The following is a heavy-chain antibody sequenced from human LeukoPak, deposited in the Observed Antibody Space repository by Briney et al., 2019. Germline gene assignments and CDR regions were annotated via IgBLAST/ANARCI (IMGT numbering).Heavy chain of an antibody. V-gene: IGHV4-59*02. J-gene: IGHJ4*02. CDR1: GASVRSHY. Sequence: SETLSLTCTVSGASVRSHYWSRIRQPPGKGLEWIGYVSYSGGTNYNPSLKSRVTISLDTSNDQFSLRLNSVTAADTAVYYCARLSTYYDFWSPLDYWGQGTLVTVSS. CDR3: ARLSTYYDFWSPLDY. D-gene: IGHD3-3*01. CDR2: VSYSGGT.